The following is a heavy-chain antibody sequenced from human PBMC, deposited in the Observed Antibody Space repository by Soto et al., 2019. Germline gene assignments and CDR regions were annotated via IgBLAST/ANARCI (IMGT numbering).Heavy chain of an antibody. CDR1: AGTFPHYA. V-gene: IGHV1-69*01. J-gene: IGHJ5*02. CDR2: IIPVLATT. D-gene: IGHD7-27*01. CDR3: ACNWGNSLKNWLDP. Sequence: QVQLVQSGPEVRVPGSSVTVSCKASAGTFPHYALSWVRQAPGQGLEWIGGIIPVLATTTYAQKLQGRVSITADESANTVYMELSSLTSEDTAVYYCACNWGNSLKNWLDPWGQGTLVTVSS.